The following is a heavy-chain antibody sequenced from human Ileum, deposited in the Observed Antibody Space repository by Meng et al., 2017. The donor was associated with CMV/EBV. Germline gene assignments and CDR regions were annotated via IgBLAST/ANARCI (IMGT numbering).Heavy chain of an antibody. J-gene: IGHJ5*02. CDR1: CASIRSYC. CDR3: ARDVIRDDTGSWFDP. CDR2: FTARGNT. V-gene: IGHV4-4*07. Sequence: QVRPTESGPGLVKPQETWSPTCCVSCASIRSYCWSLIRQLAGKGLEWIGRFTARGNTNYNPSLKSRVTMSLDTSLNQFSLRLNSVTAADTAVYYCARDVIRDDTGSWFDPWGQGTLVTVSS. D-gene: IGHD3-9*01.